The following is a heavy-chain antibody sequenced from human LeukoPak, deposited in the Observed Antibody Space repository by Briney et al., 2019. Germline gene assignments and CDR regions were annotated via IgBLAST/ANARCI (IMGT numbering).Heavy chain of an antibody. D-gene: IGHD2-21*02. V-gene: IGHV4-34*01. Sequence: SSETLSLTCAVYGGSFSGYYWSWIRQPPGKGLEWIGEINHSGSTNYNPSLESRVTISVDTSKSQFSLKLSSVTAADTAVYYCARRIVSVPAIQEGNWLDPWGQGTLVTVSS. CDR1: GGSFSGYY. CDR2: INHSGST. CDR3: ARRIVSVPAIQEGNWLDP. J-gene: IGHJ5*02.